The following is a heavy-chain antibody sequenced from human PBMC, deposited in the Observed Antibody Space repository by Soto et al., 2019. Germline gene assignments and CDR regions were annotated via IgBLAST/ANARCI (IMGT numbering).Heavy chain of an antibody. D-gene: IGHD3-16*02. CDR3: ASWGELSLYRGGGGDY. Sequence: EVQLLESGGGLVQPGGSLRLSCAASGFTFSSYWMSWVRQAPGKGLEWVANIKQDGSEKYYVDSVKGRFTISRDNAKNSRYRKMNGLRAGDTAVYCWASWGELSLYRGGGGDYWGQGTLVTVSS. V-gene: IGHV3-7*01. CDR1: GFTFSSYW. CDR2: IKQDGSEK. J-gene: IGHJ4*02.